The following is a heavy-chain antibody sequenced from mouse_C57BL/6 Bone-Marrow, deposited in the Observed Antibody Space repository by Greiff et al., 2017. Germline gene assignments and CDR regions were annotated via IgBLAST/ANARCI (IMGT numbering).Heavy chain of an antibody. CDR2: IYPGSGNT. J-gene: IGHJ4*01. D-gene: IGHD3-1*01. CDR3: ARYPLGGGDARYYYAMDY. Sequence: QVHVKQSGAELVRPGASVKLSCKASGYTFTDYYINWVKQRPGQGLEWIARIYPGSGNTYYNEKFKGKATLTAEKSSSTAYMQLSSLTSEDSAVYFCARYPLGGGDARYYYAMDYWGQGTSVTVSS. V-gene: IGHV1-76*01. CDR1: GYTFTDYY.